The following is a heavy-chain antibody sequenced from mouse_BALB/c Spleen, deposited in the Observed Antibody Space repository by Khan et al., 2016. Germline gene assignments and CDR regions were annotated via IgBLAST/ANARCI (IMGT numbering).Heavy chain of an antibody. CDR1: GFNIKDYY. Sequence: EVQLQESGAELVRSGASVNLSCTASGFNIKDYYIHWVKQRPEQGLEWIGWIDPENADTEYAPKFQGKATMTADTSSNTAYLQLNTLTSEDTTVYYVALYGNILAWFAYWGQGTLVTVSA. CDR3: ALYGNILAWFAY. J-gene: IGHJ3*01. D-gene: IGHD2-1*01. CDR2: IDPENADT. V-gene: IGHV14-4*02.